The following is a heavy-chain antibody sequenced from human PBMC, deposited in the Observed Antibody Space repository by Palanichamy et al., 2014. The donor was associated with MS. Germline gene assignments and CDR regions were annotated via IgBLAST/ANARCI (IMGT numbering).Heavy chain of an antibody. V-gene: IGHV4-39*01. J-gene: IGHJ3*02. D-gene: IGHD5-12*01. CDR2: IYYTGNT. Sequence: QLQLQESGPGLVKPWETLSLTCTVSGGSFISSGYYCGWIRQPPGRGLEWIGSIYYTGNTYYTPSLKSRVTISVDTSKNQFSLKLNSVTAADTAVYYCARHSDRGSDSAKGFDIWGRGTLVTVSS. CDR1: GGSFISSGYY. CDR3: ARHSDRGSDSAKGFDI.